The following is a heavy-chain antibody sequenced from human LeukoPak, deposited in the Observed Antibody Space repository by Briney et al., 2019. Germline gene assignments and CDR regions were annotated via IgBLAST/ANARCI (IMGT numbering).Heavy chain of an antibody. CDR2: IAYDGSNK. CDR3: AKEKAIATINYGLDV. J-gene: IGHJ6*02. V-gene: IGHV3-30*18. Sequence: GGSLRLSCAASGFIFDTYGRLWVRQAPGKGLEWVAVIAYDGSNKVYADSVKGRFTISRDNSKNTLYLQMNSLRGEDTAVYYCAKEKAIATINYGLDVWGQGTTVTVSS. D-gene: IGHD1-1*01. CDR1: GFIFDTYG.